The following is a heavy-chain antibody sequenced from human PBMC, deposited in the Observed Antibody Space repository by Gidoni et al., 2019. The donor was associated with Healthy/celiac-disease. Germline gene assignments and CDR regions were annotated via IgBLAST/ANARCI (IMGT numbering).Heavy chain of an antibody. V-gene: IGHV3-11*01. CDR3: ARDSSGEGRFLFYYYYGMDV. CDR2: ISSSGSTI. D-gene: IGHD3-3*01. CDR1: GFPFRAYY. Sequence: QVQLVESGGGLVKPGGSLRLSCAASGFPFRAYYLSWIRQAPGKGLEWVSYISSSGSTIYYADSVKGRFTISRDNAKNSLYLQMNSLRAEDTAVYYCARDSSGEGRFLFYYYYGMDVWGQGTTVTVSS. J-gene: IGHJ6*02.